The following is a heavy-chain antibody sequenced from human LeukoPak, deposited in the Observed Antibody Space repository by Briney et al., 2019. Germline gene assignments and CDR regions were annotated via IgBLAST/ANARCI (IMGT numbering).Heavy chain of an antibody. D-gene: IGHD3-22*01. CDR2: INHSGST. V-gene: IGHV4-34*01. CDR1: GGSFSGYY. Sequence: PSETLSLTCAVYGGSFSGYYWRWIRQPPGKGLEWIGEINHSGSTNYNPSLKSRVTISVDTSKNQFSLKLSSVTAADTAVYYCASLSHYDSSGYYYLDYYYGMDVWGQGTTVTVSS. J-gene: IGHJ6*02. CDR3: ASLSHYDSSGYYYLDYYYGMDV.